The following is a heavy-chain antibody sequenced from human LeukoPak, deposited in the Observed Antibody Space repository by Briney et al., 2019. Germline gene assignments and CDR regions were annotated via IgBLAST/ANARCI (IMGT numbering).Heavy chain of an antibody. CDR3: ASEGIAAAGTGPLDY. CDR1: GGTFSSYA. D-gene: IGHD6-13*01. J-gene: IGHJ4*02. Sequence: SVKVSCKASGGTFSSYAISWVRQAPGQGLEWMGGIITIFGTANYAQKFQGRVTITADKSTSTAYMELSSLRSEDTAVYYCASEGIAAAGTGPLDYWGQGTLVTVSS. V-gene: IGHV1-69*06. CDR2: IITIFGTA.